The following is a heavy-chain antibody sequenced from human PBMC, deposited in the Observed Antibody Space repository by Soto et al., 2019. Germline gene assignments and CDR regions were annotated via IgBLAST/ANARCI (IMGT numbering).Heavy chain of an antibody. D-gene: IGHD2-15*01. J-gene: IGHJ6*03. CDR2: IKSKTDGGTT. CDR3: TTFHIVVVVAATKYYYMDV. CDR1: GVTFSNAW. Sequence: GGSLRLSCAASGVTFSNAWMRWVRQAPGKGLEWVGRIKSKTDGGTTDYAAPVKGRFTISRDDSKNTLYLQMNSLKTEDTAVYYCTTFHIVVVVAATKYYYMDVWGKGTTVTVSS. V-gene: IGHV3-15*01.